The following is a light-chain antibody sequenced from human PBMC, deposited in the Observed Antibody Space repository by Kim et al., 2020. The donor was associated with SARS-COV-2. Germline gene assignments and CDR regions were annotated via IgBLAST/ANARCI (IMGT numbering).Light chain of an antibody. V-gene: IGKV3-11*01. CDR1: QTLSSY. CDR2: DDS. Sequence: PGEGATLSCRASQTLSSYFASYQHKTRQPPRLLIYDDSNRATGSPDRFSGGGSGTEFSLTISNLEPEDSAAYYCQQRTNCPRALTFGGGTKVDIK. CDR3: QQRTNCPRALT. J-gene: IGKJ4*01.